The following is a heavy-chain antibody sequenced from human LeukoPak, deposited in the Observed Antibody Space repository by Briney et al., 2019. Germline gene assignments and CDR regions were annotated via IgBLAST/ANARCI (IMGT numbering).Heavy chain of an antibody. CDR3: ARDGYRYSYDY. Sequence: GGPLRLXCAASGLPLDYYGLSWVHQAPGKGLEWVSGINWNHGSTGHADSLKDRFPISRNNAKDSPSLQIHSLRDENTALCYCARDGYRYSYDYWGQGTLVTVSS. CDR2: INWNHGST. V-gene: IGHV3-20*04. D-gene: IGHD5-18*01. CDR1: GLPLDYYG. J-gene: IGHJ4*02.